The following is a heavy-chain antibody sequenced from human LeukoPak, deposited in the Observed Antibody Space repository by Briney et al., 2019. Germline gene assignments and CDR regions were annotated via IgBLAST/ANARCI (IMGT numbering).Heavy chain of an antibody. V-gene: IGHV4-34*01. Sequence: SETLSLTCAVYGGSFSGYYWSWIRQPPGKGLEWIGEINHSGSTNYNPSLKSRVTISVDTPKNQFSLKLSSVTAADTAVYYCSSLRTSCSGGSCYPSGVLYWGQGTLVTVSS. D-gene: IGHD2-15*01. CDR2: INHSGST. J-gene: IGHJ4*02. CDR1: GGSFSGYY. CDR3: SSLRTSCSGGSCYPSGVLY.